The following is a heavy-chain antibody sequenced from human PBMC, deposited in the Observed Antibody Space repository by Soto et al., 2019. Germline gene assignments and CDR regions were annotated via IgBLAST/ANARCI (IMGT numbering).Heavy chain of an antibody. D-gene: IGHD4-17*01. CDR1: GESFSGYI. CDR2: INHSGSA. J-gene: IGHJ4*02. CDR3: ARGEVTTGVF. Sequence: SETLSLTCAVYGESFSGYIWTWIRQTPGKGLQWIGQINHSGSASYNPSLKSRVSISVHTSKNQFSLRLNSVTAADTAVYYCARGEVTTGVFWGQGTQVTVSS. V-gene: IGHV4-34*01.